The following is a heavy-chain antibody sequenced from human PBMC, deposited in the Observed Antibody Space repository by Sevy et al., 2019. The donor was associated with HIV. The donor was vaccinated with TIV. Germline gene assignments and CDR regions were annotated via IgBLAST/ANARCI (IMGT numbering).Heavy chain of an antibody. J-gene: IGHJ6*02. CDR1: GFTFSNAW. CDR2: IKSKTDGGTT. V-gene: IGHV3-15*01. D-gene: IGHD6-13*01. CDR3: TDQGVGITAAVTYYYGMDV. Sequence: GGTLRRSCEASGFTFSNAWMSWVRQAPGKGLEWVGRIKSKTDGGTTDYAEPVKGRFTISRDDSKNTLYLQMNRLKTEDTAVYYCTDQGVGITAAVTYYYGMDVWGQGTTVTVSS.